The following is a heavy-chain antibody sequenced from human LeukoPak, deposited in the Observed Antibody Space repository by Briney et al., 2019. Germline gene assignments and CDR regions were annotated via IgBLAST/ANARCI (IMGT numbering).Heavy chain of an antibody. CDR3: ARDCSGGSCYGAFDI. CDR2: IYDSGST. J-gene: IGHJ3*02. CDR1: GASIRSGDYY. Sequence: PSETLSLTCTVSGASIRSGDYYWSWLREPPGKGLEWIGYIYDSGSTYYNPSLKSRITISVDTSENRFSLKLSSVTATDTAVYYCARDCSGGSCYGAFDIWGQGTMVTVSS. D-gene: IGHD2-15*01. V-gene: IGHV4-30-4*01.